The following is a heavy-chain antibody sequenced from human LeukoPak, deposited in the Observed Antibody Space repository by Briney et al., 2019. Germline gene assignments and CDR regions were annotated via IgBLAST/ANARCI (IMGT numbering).Heavy chain of an antibody. CDR3: ARVGYDSSGYYYYAFDI. Sequence: PSETLSLTCTDTGGSISSYYWSWIRQPAGKGLEWIGRIYTSGSTNYNPSLKSRVTMSVDTSKNQFSLKLSSVTAADTAVYYCARVGYDSSGYYYYAFDIWGQGTMVTVSS. D-gene: IGHD3-22*01. CDR2: IYTSGST. J-gene: IGHJ3*02. CDR1: GGSISSYY. V-gene: IGHV4-4*07.